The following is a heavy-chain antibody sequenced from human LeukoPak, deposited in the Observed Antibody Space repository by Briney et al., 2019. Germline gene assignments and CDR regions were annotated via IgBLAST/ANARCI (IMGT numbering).Heavy chain of an antibody. D-gene: IGHD3-9*01. CDR1: GFTFSSYG. Sequence: PGGSLRLSCAASGFTFSSYGMHWVRQAPGKGLEWVAFIRYDGSNKYYADSVKGRFTISRDNSKNTLYLQMNSPRAEDTAVYYCAKDQGRYFDNTELTLEYYYYYGMDVWGQGTTVTVSS. CDR3: AKDQGRYFDNTELTLEYYYYYGMDV. J-gene: IGHJ6*02. V-gene: IGHV3-30*02. CDR2: IRYDGSNK.